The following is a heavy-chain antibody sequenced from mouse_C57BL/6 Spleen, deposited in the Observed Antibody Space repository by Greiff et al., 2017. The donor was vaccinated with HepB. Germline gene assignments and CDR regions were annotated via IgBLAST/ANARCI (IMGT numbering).Heavy chain of an antibody. D-gene: IGHD1-1*01. CDR2: IRSKSSYYAT. J-gene: IGHJ3*01. Sequence: DVKLQESGGGLVQPKGSLKLSCAASGFTFNTYAMHWVRQAPGTGLEWVARIRSKSSYYATYYADSVKDSFTIARDDSQSMLYLQMNNLKTEDTAMYYCVYYYAWGQGTLVTVSA. CDR1: GFTFNTYA. CDR3: VYYYA. V-gene: IGHV10-3*01.